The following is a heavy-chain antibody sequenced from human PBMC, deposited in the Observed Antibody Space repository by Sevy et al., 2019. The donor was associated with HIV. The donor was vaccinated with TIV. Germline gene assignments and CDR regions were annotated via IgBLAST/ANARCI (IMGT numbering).Heavy chain of an antibody. CDR1: GYTFTGDY. CDR2: VFPNSGGT. Sequence: ASVKVSCKASGYTFTGDYLHWVRQAPGHGLEWMGRVFPNSGGTNYAQMFQGRVTMTRDTSISTAYMELSRLRSDDTAVYYCARDGGGGTTNSGMDVWGQGTTVTVSS. J-gene: IGHJ6*02. D-gene: IGHD1-7*01. V-gene: IGHV1-2*06. CDR3: ARDGGGGTTNSGMDV.